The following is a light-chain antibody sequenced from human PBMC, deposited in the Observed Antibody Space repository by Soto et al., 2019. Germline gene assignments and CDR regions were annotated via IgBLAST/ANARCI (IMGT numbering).Light chain of an antibody. J-gene: IGKJ4*01. Sequence: DIQMTQSPSILSASVGDRVTITCRASQSIRSWLAWYQQKPGKAPKLLIYDAYSLESGVPSRFSGRRSGTEFTLTIPGLQPEDFATYYCLQDYNYPLTFGGGTKVDIK. V-gene: IGKV1-5*01. CDR2: DAY. CDR3: LQDYNYPLT. CDR1: QSIRSW.